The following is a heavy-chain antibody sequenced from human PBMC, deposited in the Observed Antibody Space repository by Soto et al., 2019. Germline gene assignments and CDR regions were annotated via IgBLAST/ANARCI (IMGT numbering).Heavy chain of an antibody. Sequence: ASVKVSCKASGYTFTSYGISWVRQAPGQGLEWMGWISAYNGNTNYAQKLQGRVTMTTDTSTSTAYMGLRSLRSDDTAVYYCARVADYYDSSGYYGPDYWGQGTLVTVSS. CDR3: ARVADYYDSSGYYGPDY. CDR2: ISAYNGNT. D-gene: IGHD3-22*01. V-gene: IGHV1-18*01. CDR1: GYTFTSYG. J-gene: IGHJ4*02.